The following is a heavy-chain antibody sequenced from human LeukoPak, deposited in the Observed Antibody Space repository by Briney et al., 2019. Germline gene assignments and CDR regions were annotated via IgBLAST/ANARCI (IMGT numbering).Heavy chain of an antibody. Sequence: GGSLRLSCAASGFTVSSNYMSWVRQAPGKGLEWVSVIYSGGSRYYADSVKGRFTISRDNSKNTLYLQMNSLRAEDTAVYYCARDRFYSPFPFTFDIWGQGTMVTVSS. CDR3: ARDRFYSPFPFTFDI. J-gene: IGHJ3*02. V-gene: IGHV3-66*02. CDR2: IYSGGSR. CDR1: GFTVSSNY. D-gene: IGHD3-16*02.